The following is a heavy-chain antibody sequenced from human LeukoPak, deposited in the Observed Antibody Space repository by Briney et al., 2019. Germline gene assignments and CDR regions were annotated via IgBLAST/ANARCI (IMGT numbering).Heavy chain of an antibody. CDR1: GDSISSYY. V-gene: IGHV4-59*01. D-gene: IGHD3-10*01. CDR3: ARGLYYGSGSPFDY. CDR2: IYYSGST. Sequence: SETLSLTCTVSGDSISSYYWSWIRQPPGKGLEWIGYIYYSGSTNYNPSLKSRVTISVDTSKNQFSLKLTSVTAADTAVYYCARGLYYGSGSPFDYWGQGTLVTVSS. J-gene: IGHJ4*02.